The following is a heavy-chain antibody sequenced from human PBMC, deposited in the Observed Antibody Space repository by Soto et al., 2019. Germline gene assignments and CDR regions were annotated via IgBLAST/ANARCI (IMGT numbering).Heavy chain of an antibody. V-gene: IGHV3-21*01. CDR1: GFTFNTYT. Sequence: EVQLVESGGRLVKSGGSLTLSCAASGFTFNTYTMNWVRQAPGKGLEWVSSIRSRSIYIYYADSVTGRFTISRDDARNSLYLQMNSLRAEDTAVYYCAREEVSRPNTYHGLDVWGQGTTVTVSS. CDR2: IRSRSIYI. J-gene: IGHJ6*02. CDR3: AREEVSRPNTYHGLDV.